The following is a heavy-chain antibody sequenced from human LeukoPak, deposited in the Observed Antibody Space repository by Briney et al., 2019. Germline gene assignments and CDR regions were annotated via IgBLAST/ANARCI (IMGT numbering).Heavy chain of an antibody. J-gene: IGHJ4*02. CDR3: ARVPNLSGWQSYFDY. CDR1: GFTVSSNY. Sequence: PGGSLRLSCAASGFTVSSNYMSWVRQAPGKGLEWVSVIYSGGSTYYADSVKGRFTISRDNSKNTLYLQMNSLRAEATAVYYCARVPNLSGWQSYFDYWGQGTLVTVSS. D-gene: IGHD6-19*01. CDR2: IYSGGST. V-gene: IGHV3-53*01.